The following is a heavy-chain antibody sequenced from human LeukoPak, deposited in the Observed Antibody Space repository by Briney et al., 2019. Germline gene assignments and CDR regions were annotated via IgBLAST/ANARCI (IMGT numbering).Heavy chain of an antibody. D-gene: IGHD4-23*01. CDR3: ARLRPTVVTLGHPDY. CDR1: GYSISSGYY. CDR2: IYHSGST. J-gene: IGHJ4*02. V-gene: IGHV4-38-2*02. Sequence: SETLSLTCTVSGYSISSGYYWGWIRQPPGKGLEWIGSIYHSGSTYYNPSLKSRVTISVDTSKNQFSLKLSSVTAADTAVYYCARLRPTVVTLGHPDYWGQGTLVTVSS.